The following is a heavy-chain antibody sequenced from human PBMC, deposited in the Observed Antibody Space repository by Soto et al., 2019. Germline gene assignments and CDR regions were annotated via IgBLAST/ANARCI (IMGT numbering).Heavy chain of an antibody. V-gene: IGHV4-31*03. CDR2: IYYTGKT. J-gene: IGHJ6*02. CDR3: ARYPVVVVPAANYGLDV. D-gene: IGHD2-2*01. Sequence: QVQLQESGPGLVKPSQTLSLTCSVSGVSVSNDTYYWSWIRHHPGKGLEWIGYIYYTGKTYYNPSLESRLTISVDTSKNQFSLKLSSVTAADTAVYYCARYPVVVVPAANYGLDVWGQGTTVTVSS. CDR1: GVSVSNDTYY.